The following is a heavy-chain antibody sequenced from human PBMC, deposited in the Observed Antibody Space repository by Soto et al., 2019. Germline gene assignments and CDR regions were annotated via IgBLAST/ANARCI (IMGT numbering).Heavy chain of an antibody. CDR2: LYWDDDN. J-gene: IGHJ4*02. Sequence: QITLKESGPTLVKPTQTLTLTCTFSGFSLTTSGVGVGWIRQPPGKALEWLALLYWDDDNQYSPSLRNRLTLTKDNSKNPVVLTMPNMDPVDTATYYCAHGSGWLFDYWGQGTLVTVSS. D-gene: IGHD6-19*01. CDR1: GFSLTTSGVG. CDR3: AHGSGWLFDY. V-gene: IGHV2-5*02.